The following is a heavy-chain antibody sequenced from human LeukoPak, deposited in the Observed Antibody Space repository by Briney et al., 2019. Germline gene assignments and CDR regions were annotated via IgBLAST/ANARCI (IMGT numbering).Heavy chain of an antibody. Sequence: SQTLSLTCAVSGGSLSSGGYCWSWIRQPPGKGLEWIGYTYHSGSTYYNPSLKSRVTISVDRSKNQFSLKLSSVTAADTAVYYCARPLNTVHDTFDVWGQGTMVTVSS. V-gene: IGHV4-30-2*01. J-gene: IGHJ3*01. CDR3: ARPLNTVHDTFDV. CDR2: TYHSGST. CDR1: GGSLSSGGYC. D-gene: IGHD4-11*01.